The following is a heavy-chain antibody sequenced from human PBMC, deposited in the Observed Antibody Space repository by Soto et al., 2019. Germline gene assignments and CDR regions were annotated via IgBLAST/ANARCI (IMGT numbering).Heavy chain of an antibody. V-gene: IGHV1-46*01. J-gene: IGHJ4*02. D-gene: IGHD6-6*01. CDR2: INPSGGST. CDR3: ARGPLEYSSSSGGFDY. Sequence: ASVKVSCKASGYTFTSYYMHWVRQAPGQGLEWMGIINPSGGSTSYAQKFQGRVTMTRDTSTSTVYMELSSLRSEDTAVYYCARGPLEYSSSSGGFDYWGQGTLVTVSS. CDR1: GYTFTSYY.